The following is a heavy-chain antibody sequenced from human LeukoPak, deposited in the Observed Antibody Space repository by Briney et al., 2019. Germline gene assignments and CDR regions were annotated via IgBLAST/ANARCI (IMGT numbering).Heavy chain of an antibody. Sequence: GGSLILSCAASGFTFSSYAMSWVRQAPGKGLEWVSAISGSGGSTYYADSVKGRFTISRDNSKNMLYLQMNSLRAEDTAVYYCARDPSGSYRYFDYWGQGTLVTVSS. V-gene: IGHV3-23*01. CDR1: GFTFSSYA. CDR3: ARDPSGSYRYFDY. J-gene: IGHJ4*02. D-gene: IGHD1-26*01. CDR2: ISGSGGST.